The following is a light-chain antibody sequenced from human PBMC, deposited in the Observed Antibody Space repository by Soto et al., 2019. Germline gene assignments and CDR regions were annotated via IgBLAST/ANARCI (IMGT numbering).Light chain of an antibody. CDR2: DVN. J-gene: IGLJ2*01. Sequence: QSALTQPASVSGSPGQSITISCTGTSSDIGAYNFVSWYQQHPGKAPKLMLYDVNIRPSGVSNRFSGSKSGNTASLTISGLQAEDEADYYCTSWTTSTTMIFGGETKVTVL. CDR1: SSDIGAYNF. V-gene: IGLV2-14*03. CDR3: TSWTTSTTMI.